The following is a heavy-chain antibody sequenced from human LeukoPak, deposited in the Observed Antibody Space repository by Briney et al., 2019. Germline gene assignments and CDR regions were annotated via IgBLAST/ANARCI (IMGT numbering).Heavy chain of an antibody. CDR2: INPNSGGT. V-gene: IGHV1-2*02. CDR1: GYTFTGYY. J-gene: IGHJ4*02. CDR3: ARRLPVAGRTDFFDY. Sequence: ASVKVSCKASGYTFTGYYTHWVRQAPGQGLEWMGWINPNSGGTNYAQKFQGRVTMTRDTSITTSYLELSSLRSDDTAVYYCARRLPVAGRTDFFDYWGQGTLVTVSS. D-gene: IGHD6-13*01.